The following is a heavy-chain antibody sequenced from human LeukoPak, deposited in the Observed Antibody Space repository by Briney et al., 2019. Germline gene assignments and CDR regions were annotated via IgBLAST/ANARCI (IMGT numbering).Heavy chain of an antibody. CDR2: IIPIFGTA. CDR1: GGTSSSYA. V-gene: IGHV1-69*13. D-gene: IGHD6-6*01. CDR3: ARVVGSSEYFDY. J-gene: IGHJ4*02. Sequence: GASVKVSCKASGGTSSSYAISWVRQAPGQGLEWMGGIIPIFGTANYAQKFQGRVTITADESTSTAYMELRSLRSDDTAVYYCARVVGSSEYFDYWGQGTLVTVSS.